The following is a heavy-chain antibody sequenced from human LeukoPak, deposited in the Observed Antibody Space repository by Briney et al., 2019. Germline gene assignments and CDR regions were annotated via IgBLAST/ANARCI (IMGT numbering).Heavy chain of an antibody. J-gene: IGHJ4*02. V-gene: IGHV1-18*04. D-gene: IGHD2-2*01. CDR2: VSAYNGDT. CDR1: GYTFTSYG. CDR3: ARDCSTSCCPPFNY. Sequence: SVKVSCKASGYTFTSYGISWVRQAPGQGLDWMGWVSAYNGDTNYAQRFQARVTMTTDASTSTAYMELRSLRSDDTAVYYCARDCSTSCCPPFNYWGQGTLVTVSS.